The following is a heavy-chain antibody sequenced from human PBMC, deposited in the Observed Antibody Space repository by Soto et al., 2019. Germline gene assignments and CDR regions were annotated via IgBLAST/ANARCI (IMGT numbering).Heavy chain of an antibody. CDR1: GYSISSGYY. CDR2: IYHSGST. V-gene: IGHV4-38-2*01. Sequence: LSLTCAVSGYSISSGYYWGWIRQPPGKGLEWIGSIYHSGSTYYNPSLKSRVTISVDTSKNQFSLKLSSVTAADTAVYYCARAENDKWQQLSPGWFDPCGQGTLVTVSS. CDR3: ARAENDKWQQLSPGWFDP. D-gene: IGHD6-13*01. J-gene: IGHJ5*02.